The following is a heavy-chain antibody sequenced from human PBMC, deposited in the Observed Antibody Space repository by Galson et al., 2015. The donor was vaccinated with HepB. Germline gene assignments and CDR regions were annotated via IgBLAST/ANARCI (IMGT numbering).Heavy chain of an antibody. D-gene: IGHD2/OR15-2a*01. V-gene: IGHV1-18*01. CDR2: ISAYNGDT. CDR1: DYTFTIFG. CDR3: ARDLAGSPAREFQIFDY. J-gene: IGHJ4*02. Sequence: SVKVYCKASDYTFTIFGISWVRQAPGQGLEWMGWISAYNGDTNYAQKFQGRVTMTTDTSTSTAYMELRSLRSDDTAVYFCARDLAGSPAREFQIFDYWGQGTLVTVSS.